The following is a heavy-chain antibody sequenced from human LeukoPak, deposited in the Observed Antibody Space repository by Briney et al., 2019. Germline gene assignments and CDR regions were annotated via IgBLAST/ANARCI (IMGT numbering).Heavy chain of an antibody. D-gene: IGHD5-18*01. CDR2: INHSGST. V-gene: IGHV4-34*01. CDR1: GGSFSGYY. J-gene: IGHJ4*02. CDR3: AREVDTAMAPYFDY. Sequence: PSETLSLTCAVYGGSFSGYYWSWIRQPPGKGLEWIGEINHSGSTNYNPSLKSRVTISVDTSKNQFSLKLSSVTAADTAVYYCAREVDTAMAPYFDYWGQGTLVTVSS.